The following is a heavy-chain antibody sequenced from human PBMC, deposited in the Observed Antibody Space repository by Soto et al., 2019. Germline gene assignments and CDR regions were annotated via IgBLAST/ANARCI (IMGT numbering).Heavy chain of an antibody. Sequence: EASVKVSCKASGGTFSSYAISWVRQAPGQGLEWMGGIIPIFGTANYAQKFQGRVTITADESTSTAYMELSSLRSEDTAVYYCARGMGEGSGTRYYYYGMDVWGQGTTVTVSS. CDR2: IIPIFGTA. V-gene: IGHV1-69*13. J-gene: IGHJ6*02. CDR1: GGTFSSYA. D-gene: IGHD3-10*01. CDR3: ARGMGEGSGTRYYYYGMDV.